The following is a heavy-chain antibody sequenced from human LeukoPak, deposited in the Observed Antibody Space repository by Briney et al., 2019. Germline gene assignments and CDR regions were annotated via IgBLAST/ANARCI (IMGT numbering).Heavy chain of an antibody. J-gene: IGHJ4*02. CDR3: ARVQGGGFRTADY. Sequence: GGSLRLSCAASGFTFSIHAMSWVRQAPGKGLEWVSGISESGSNTYYADSVKGRFTISRDNSNNSLFLQMNSLRPEDTAIYYCARVQGGGFRTADYWGQGTLVTVSS. CDR1: GFTFSIHA. CDR2: ISESGSNT. V-gene: IGHV3-23*01. D-gene: IGHD1-14*01.